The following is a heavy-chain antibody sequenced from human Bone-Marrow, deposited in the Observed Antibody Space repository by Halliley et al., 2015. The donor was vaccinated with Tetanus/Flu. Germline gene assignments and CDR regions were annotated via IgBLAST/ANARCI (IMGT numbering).Heavy chain of an antibody. V-gene: IGHV4-30-4*01. CDR1: GGSISSGGYY. J-gene: IGHJ6*02. D-gene: IGHD3-10*01. Sequence: TLSLTCAVSGGSISSGGYYWSWIRQPPGKGLEWIGYIYYSGSTYYNPSLKSRVTISVDTSKNQFSLKLSSVTAADTAVYYCARMYVHKGEAMDVWGQGTTVTVSS. CDR3: ARMYVHKGEAMDV. CDR2: IYYSGST.